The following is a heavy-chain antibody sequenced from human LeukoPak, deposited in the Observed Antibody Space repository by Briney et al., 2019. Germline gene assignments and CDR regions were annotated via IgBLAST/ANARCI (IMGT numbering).Heavy chain of an antibody. V-gene: IGHV1-69*11. J-gene: IGHJ6*03. D-gene: IGHD6-6*01. CDR3: AGGQLVLDYYYYYMDV. CDR2: IIPILGTA. Sequence: SVKVSCKASGGTFSSYAISWVRQAPGQGLEWMGRIIPILGTANYAQKFQGRVTITTDESTSTAYMELSSLRSEDTAVYYCAGGQLVLDYYYYYMDVWGKGTTVTVSS. CDR1: GGTFSSYA.